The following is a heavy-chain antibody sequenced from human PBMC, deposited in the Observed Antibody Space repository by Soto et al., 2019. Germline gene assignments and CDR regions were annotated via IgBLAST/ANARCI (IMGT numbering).Heavy chain of an antibody. V-gene: IGHV3-66*01. CDR1: GFTVSSNY. J-gene: IGHJ4*02. Sequence: EVQLVESGGGLVQPGGSLRLSCAASGFTVSSNYMSWVRQAPGKGLEWVSVLYTGDGTYYADSVKGRFTISRDNSKNTLYLQMNSLRAEDTAVYYCARGQLLAVRWGQGTLVTVSS. CDR3: ARGQLLAVR. D-gene: IGHD3-3*02. CDR2: LYTGDGT.